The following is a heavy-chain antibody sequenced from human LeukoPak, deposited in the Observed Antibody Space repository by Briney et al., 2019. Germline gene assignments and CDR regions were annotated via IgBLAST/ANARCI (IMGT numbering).Heavy chain of an antibody. CDR1: GYTFTSYG. CDR3: ERVVVAAAGTSHYGMDV. D-gene: IGHD6-13*01. V-gene: IGHV1-18*01. J-gene: IGHJ6*02. CDR2: ISAYNGNT. Sequence: ASVKVSCKASGYTFTSYGISWVRQAPGQGLEWMGWISAYNGNTNYAQKLQGRVTMTTDTSTSTAYMELRSLRSDDTAVYYCERVVVAAAGTSHYGMDVWGQGTTVTVSS.